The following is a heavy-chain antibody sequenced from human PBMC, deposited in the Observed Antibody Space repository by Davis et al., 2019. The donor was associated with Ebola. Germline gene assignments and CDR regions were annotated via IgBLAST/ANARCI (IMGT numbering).Heavy chain of an antibody. CDR1: RYTFTSYY. CDR2: INPSGGST. J-gene: IGHJ6*02. V-gene: IGHV1-46*03. CDR3: ARDAVGNSGDDYYYYGMDV. Sequence: AASVKVSRKASRYTFTSYYMQWARQAPGQGLERMGIINPSGGSTSYAQKLQARVSMARDTSTSTVYMELSSLSSEETAVYYCARDAVGNSGDDYYYYGMDVWGQGTTVTVSS. D-gene: IGHD5-12*01.